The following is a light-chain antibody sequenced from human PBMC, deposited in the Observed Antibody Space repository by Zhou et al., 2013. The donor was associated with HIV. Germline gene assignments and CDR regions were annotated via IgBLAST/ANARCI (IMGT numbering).Light chain of an antibody. Sequence: DIQMTQSPSSLSASVRDRVTITCRASQSISSYLNWYQQKPGKAPTLLIYKASNLQSGVPSRFSGSGSGADFTLTINSLQPEDFATYFCQQSYSVPPTFGQGTKLEI. J-gene: IGKJ2*01. V-gene: IGKV1-39*01. CDR2: KAS. CDR3: QQSYSVPPT. CDR1: QSISSY.